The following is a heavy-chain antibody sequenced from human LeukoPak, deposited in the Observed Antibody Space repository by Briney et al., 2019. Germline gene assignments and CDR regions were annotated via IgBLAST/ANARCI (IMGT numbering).Heavy chain of an antibody. J-gene: IGHJ4*02. D-gene: IGHD3-22*01. CDR3: ARGPFYYDSSGYYYEDY. CDR2: IHNNGDI. CDR1: GDSIRSYY. V-gene: IGHV4-59*01. Sequence: SETLSLTCIVSGDSIRSYYWNWIRQAPGKALEWIGHIHNNGDIAYNFSLKSRVTISMDTSKNQFSLKLSSVTAADTAVYYCARGPFYYDSSGYYYEDYWGQGTLVTVSS.